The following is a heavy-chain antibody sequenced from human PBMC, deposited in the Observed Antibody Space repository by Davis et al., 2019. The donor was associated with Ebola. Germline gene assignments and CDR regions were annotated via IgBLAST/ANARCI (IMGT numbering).Heavy chain of an antibody. D-gene: IGHD3-3*01. J-gene: IGHJ6*02. Sequence: GGSLRLSCAASGFTFCTYNMNWVRQAPGKGLEWVSSISGSGRYIEYADSVKGRFTISRDNSKNSLYLQMNSLRAEDSAVYYCAGMGDFGSGFYYYYGLDVWGQGTTVTVSS. V-gene: IGHV3-21*01. CDR2: ISGSGRYI. CDR3: AGMGDFGSGFYYYYGLDV. CDR1: GFTFCTYN.